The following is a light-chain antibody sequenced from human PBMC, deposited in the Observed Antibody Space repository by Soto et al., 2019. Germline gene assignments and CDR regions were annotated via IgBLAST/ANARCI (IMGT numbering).Light chain of an antibody. CDR3: GAWDSSLSAGV. CDR1: SSNIANSY. Sequence: QSVLTQPPSVSAAPGQQVTISCSGSSSNIANSYVSWYQQLPGTAPKLLIYENNKRPSGIPDRFSGSKSGTSATLGITGLQTGDEADYYCGAWDSSLSAGVFGGGTKLTVL. J-gene: IGLJ3*02. CDR2: ENN. V-gene: IGLV1-51*02.